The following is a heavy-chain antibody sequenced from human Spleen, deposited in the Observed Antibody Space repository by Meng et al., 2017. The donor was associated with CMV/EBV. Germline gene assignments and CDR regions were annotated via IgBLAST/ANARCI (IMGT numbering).Heavy chain of an antibody. CDR2: IYSGGST. V-gene: IGHV3-53*01. D-gene: IGHD3-3*01. Sequence: GGSLRLSCAASGFTVSSNYMSWVRQAPGKGLEWVSVIYSGGSTYYADSVKGRFTISRDNSKNTLYLQMNSLRAEDTAVYYCARSPPTLEWLLWDYWGQGTLVTVSS. CDR3: ARSPPTLEWLLWDY. J-gene: IGHJ4*02. CDR1: GFTVSSNY.